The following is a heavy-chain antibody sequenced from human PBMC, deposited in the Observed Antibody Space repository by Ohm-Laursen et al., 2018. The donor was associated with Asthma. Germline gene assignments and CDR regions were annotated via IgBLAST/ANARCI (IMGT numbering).Heavy chain of an antibody. V-gene: IGHV4-31*03. CDR1: GGSISSGHYY. J-gene: IGHJ4*02. Sequence: TLSLTCTVSGGSISSGHYYWTWIRQRPGTGLEWIGNIHYSGTTIYTPSLESRLTISLDTSKNQFSLNLSSVTAADTALYFCARDGWLRGSFDYWGQGNLVTVSS. CDR3: ARDGWLRGSFDY. D-gene: IGHD3-10*01. CDR2: IHYSGTT.